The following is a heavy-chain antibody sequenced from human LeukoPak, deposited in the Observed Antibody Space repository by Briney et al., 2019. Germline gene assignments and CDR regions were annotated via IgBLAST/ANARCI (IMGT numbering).Heavy chain of an antibody. CDR2: MQSTGNS. Sequence: SETLSLTCTVSADSISTYHWNWIRKPPGKGLEWIAYMQSTGNSKYNPSLRSRVTMFVDKSNNKVALILRSVTAADTAVYYCARDKQHSYGRYFDHWGQGALVTVSS. CDR1: ADSISTYH. CDR3: ARDKQHSYGRYFDH. D-gene: IGHD5-18*01. J-gene: IGHJ4*02. V-gene: IGHV4-59*01.